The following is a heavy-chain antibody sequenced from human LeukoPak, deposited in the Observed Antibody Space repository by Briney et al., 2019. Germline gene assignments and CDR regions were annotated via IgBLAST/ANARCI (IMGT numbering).Heavy chain of an antibody. CDR2: ISWNSGSI. J-gene: IGHJ4*02. D-gene: IGHD1-26*01. Sequence: GGSLRLSCAASGFTFDDYAMHWVRQAPGKGLEWVSGISWNSGSIGYADSVKGRFTISRDNAKNSLYLQMNSLRAEDTAVYYCARGVVGATSPNFDYWGQGTLVTVSS. CDR3: ARGVVGATSPNFDY. V-gene: IGHV3-9*01. CDR1: GFTFDDYA.